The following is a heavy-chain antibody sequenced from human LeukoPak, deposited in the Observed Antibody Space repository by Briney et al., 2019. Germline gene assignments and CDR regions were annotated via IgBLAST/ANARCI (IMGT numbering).Heavy chain of an antibody. CDR3: AREGLIAAAVDY. J-gene: IGHJ4*02. Sequence: ASVKVSCKASGYTFTAYYIHWVRQAPGQGFGWMGWINPNSGGINYAQKFQGRVTMTRDTSISTAYMELNWLTSDDTAVYYCAREGLIAAAVDYWGQGTLVTVSS. CDR2: INPNSGGI. D-gene: IGHD6-13*01. V-gene: IGHV1-2*02. CDR1: GYTFTAYY.